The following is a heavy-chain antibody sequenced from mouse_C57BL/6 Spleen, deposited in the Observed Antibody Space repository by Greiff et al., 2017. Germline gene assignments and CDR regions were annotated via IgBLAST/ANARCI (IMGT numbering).Heavy chain of an antibody. CDR1: GYAFSSYW. D-gene: IGHD3-2*02. J-gene: IGHJ2*01. CDR2: IYPGDGDT. Sequence: VKLQQSGAELVKPGASVKISCKASGYAFSSYWMNWVKQRPGKGLEWIGQIYPGDGDTNYNGKFKGKATLTADKSSSTAYMQLSSLTSEDSAVYFCARVETAQSYYFDYWGQGTTLTVSS. V-gene: IGHV1-80*01. CDR3: ARVETAQSYYFDY.